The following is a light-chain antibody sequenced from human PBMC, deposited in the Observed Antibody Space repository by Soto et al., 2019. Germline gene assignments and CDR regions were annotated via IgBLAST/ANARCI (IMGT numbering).Light chain of an antibody. CDR2: GNS. Sequence: QSVLTQPPSVSGAPGQTVTISCTGSSSNIGAGYDVHWYQQLPGTPPKLLIFGNSHRPSGVPDRFSGSNSGTSASLAIPGLQGEDVADYYCQSYGRRLSGSVFGGGTKRTVL. V-gene: IGLV1-40*01. J-gene: IGLJ3*02. CDR1: SSNIGAGYD. CDR3: QSYGRRLSGSV.